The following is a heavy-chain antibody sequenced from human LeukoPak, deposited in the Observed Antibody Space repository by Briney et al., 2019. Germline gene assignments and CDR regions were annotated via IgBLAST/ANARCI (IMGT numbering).Heavy chain of an antibody. Sequence: PGGSLRLSCAASGFTFDDYAMHWVRQAPGKGLEWVSLISWDGGSTYYADSVKGRFTISRDNSKNSLYLQMNSLRAEDTALYYCAKDIAGGDGDYLGGDYWGQGTLVTVSS. J-gene: IGHJ4*02. D-gene: IGHD4-17*01. CDR1: GFTFDDYA. V-gene: IGHV3-43D*03. CDR3: AKDIAGGDGDYLGGDY. CDR2: ISWDGGST.